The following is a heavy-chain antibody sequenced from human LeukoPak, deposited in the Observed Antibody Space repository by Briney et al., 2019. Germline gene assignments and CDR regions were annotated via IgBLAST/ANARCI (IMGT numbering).Heavy chain of an antibody. V-gene: IGHV3-23*01. CDR2: INGSGSST. Sequence: GGSLRLSCAASGFTFSSHAMSGVRQAPGKGLEWVSAINGSGSSTYYADSVKGRVSISRDNSKNTLYLQMNSLRVEDTALYYCARDFWDDFEYFDLWGRGTLVTVSS. J-gene: IGHJ2*01. CDR1: GFTFSSHA. CDR3: ARDFWDDFEYFDL. D-gene: IGHD3-3*01.